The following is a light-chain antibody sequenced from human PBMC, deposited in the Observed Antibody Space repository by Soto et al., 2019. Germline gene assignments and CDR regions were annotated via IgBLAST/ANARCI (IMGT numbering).Light chain of an antibody. CDR2: ASS. J-gene: IGKJ1*01. V-gene: IGKV1-39*01. Sequence: DIQMTQSPSSLSASFGDRVTITCRTSQSISIYLNWYQQIPGKAPKLLIYASSNLHTGVPSRFSGSASGTDFTLTISSLQPEDSATYYCQQTYSNPRTFGQGTKVEIK. CDR3: QQTYSNPRT. CDR1: QSISIY.